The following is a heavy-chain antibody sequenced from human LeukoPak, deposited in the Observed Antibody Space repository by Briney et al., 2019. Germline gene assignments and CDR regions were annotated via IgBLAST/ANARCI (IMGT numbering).Heavy chain of an antibody. CDR2: IYVAGT. V-gene: IGHV4-59*08. CDR1: GGSIGTYY. CDR3: ARHIGGGIEDMDV. J-gene: IGHJ6*03. D-gene: IGHD3-16*02. Sequence: SETLSLTCTVSGGSIGTYYWSWVRQSPGTGLEWIGYIYVAGTRYNPYLQSRVTISVDRSRNQFFLKMTSVTAADTAVYYCARHIGGGIEDMDVWGRGTKVTVSS.